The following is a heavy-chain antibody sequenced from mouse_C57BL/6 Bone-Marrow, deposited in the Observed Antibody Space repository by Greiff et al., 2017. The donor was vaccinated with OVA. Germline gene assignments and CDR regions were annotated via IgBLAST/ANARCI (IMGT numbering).Heavy chain of an antibody. D-gene: IGHD1-1*01. CDR1: GYTFTSYW. J-gene: IGHJ4*01. V-gene: IGHV1-64*01. CDR3: ARRTTEGGVDY. CDR2: IHPNSGST. Sequence: QVQLHQPGAELVKPGASVKLSCKASGYTFTSYWMHWVKQRPGQGLEWIGMIHPNSGSTNYNEKFKSKATLTVDKSSSTAYMQLSSLTSEDSAGYYCARRTTEGGVDYWGQGTSVTVSS.